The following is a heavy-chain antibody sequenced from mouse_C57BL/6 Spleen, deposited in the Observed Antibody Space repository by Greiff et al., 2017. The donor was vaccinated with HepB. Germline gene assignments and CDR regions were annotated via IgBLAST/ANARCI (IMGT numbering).Heavy chain of an antibody. D-gene: IGHD5-2*01. CDR3: AREYSYWYFDV. CDR2: ISSGGSYT. J-gene: IGHJ1*03. CDR1: GFTFSSYG. V-gene: IGHV5-6*01. Sequence: VQLKESGGDLVKPGGSLKLSCAASGFTFSSYGMSWVRQTPDKRLEWVATISSGGSYTYYPDSVKGRFTISRDNAKNTLYLQMSSLKSEDTAMYYCAREYSYWYFDVWGTGTTVTVSS.